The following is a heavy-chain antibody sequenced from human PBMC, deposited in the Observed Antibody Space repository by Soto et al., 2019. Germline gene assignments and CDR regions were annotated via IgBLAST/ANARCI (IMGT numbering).Heavy chain of an antibody. Sequence: EVPLVESGGALVQPGGSLRLSCAASGFKFSIYSMNWVRQAPGKGLEWSAYITSDTKTIKYADSVKGRFTVSRDNARNSVYLQMISLSDEDTAVYYCARSVEGHFDYWGQGTVVTVSS. J-gene: IGHJ4*02. CDR2: ITSDTKTI. V-gene: IGHV3-48*02. D-gene: IGHD6-19*01. CDR1: GFKFSIYS. CDR3: ARSVEGHFDY.